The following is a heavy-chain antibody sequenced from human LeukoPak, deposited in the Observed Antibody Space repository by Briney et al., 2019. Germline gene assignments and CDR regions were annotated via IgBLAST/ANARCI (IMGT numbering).Heavy chain of an antibody. Sequence: SQTLSLTCTVSGGSISNGDNYWSWVRQPPGKGLEWIGYIYHSGSTYYNPSLKSRVTISIDTSKNQFSLKLSSVTAADTAVYYCALGYCGGGSCYAREYFQHWGQGTLVTVSS. D-gene: IGHD2-15*01. CDR2: IYHSGST. CDR3: ALGYCGGGSCYAREYFQH. J-gene: IGHJ1*01. CDR1: GGSISNGDNY. V-gene: IGHV4-30-4*01.